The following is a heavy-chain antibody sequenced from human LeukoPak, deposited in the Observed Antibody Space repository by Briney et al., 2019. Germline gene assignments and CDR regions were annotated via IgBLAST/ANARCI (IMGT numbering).Heavy chain of an antibody. V-gene: IGHV1-2*02. CDR2: INPNSGGT. CDR1: GYTFTGFY. J-gene: IGHJ4*02. Sequence: GASVKVSCEASGYTFTGFYIHWVRQAPGQGLEWMGWINPNSGGTNYAQKFQGRVTMTRDTSISTAYMELSSLRSDDTAVYYFARGDYVWGTYHYPFDYWGQGTLVTVSS. D-gene: IGHD3-16*02. CDR3: ARGDYVWGTYHYPFDY.